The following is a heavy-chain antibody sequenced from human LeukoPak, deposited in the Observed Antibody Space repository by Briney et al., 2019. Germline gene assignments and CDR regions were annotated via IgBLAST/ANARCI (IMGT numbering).Heavy chain of an antibody. J-gene: IGHJ6*03. CDR1: GGSISSYY. CDR3: ARGGGYSSSWSDYYYYMDV. V-gene: IGHV4-4*07. D-gene: IGHD6-13*01. CDR2: IYTSGST. Sequence: SETLSLTCTVSGGSISSYYWSWIRQPAGKGLEWIGRIYTSGSTNYNPSLKSRVTMSVDTSKNQFSLKLSSVTAADTAVYYCARGGGYSSSWSDYYYYMDVWGKGTTVTISS.